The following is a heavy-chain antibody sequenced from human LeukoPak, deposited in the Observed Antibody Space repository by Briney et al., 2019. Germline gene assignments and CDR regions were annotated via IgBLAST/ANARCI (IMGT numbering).Heavy chain of an antibody. V-gene: IGHV3-7*01. CDR3: ARDVGGSPDD. D-gene: IGHD1-26*01. J-gene: IGHJ4*02. Sequence: PGGSLRLSCVASGFTFNTYWMAWVRQAPGKGLEWVANIKEDESAKHQADSVKGRFTISRDNAQNSVYLQMSSLRGEDTAVYYCARDVGGSPDDWGQGSLVTVSS. CDR1: GFTFNTYW. CDR2: IKEDESAK.